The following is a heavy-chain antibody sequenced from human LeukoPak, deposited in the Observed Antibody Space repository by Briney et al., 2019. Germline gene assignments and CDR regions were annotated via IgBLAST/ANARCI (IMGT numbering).Heavy chain of an antibody. CDR3: ARMTSDWYFDY. CDR2: IYPGDSDT. Sequence: GESLKISCKGCGYNFTTYWIAWVRQMPGKGLEWMGIIYPGDSDTRYSPSFEGQVTISADKSVSTAYLRWSSLKASDTAIYFCARMTSDWYFDYWGPGTLVTVSS. CDR1: GYNFTTYW. J-gene: IGHJ4*02. V-gene: IGHV5-51*01. D-gene: IGHD6-19*01.